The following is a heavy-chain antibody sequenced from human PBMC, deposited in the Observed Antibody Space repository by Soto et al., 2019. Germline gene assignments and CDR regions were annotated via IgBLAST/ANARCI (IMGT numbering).Heavy chain of an antibody. CDR3: VRDYRVSYGYGPFDY. J-gene: IGHJ4*02. CDR2: IKQDVGEK. V-gene: IGHV3-7*03. Sequence: GGSLRLSCAVSGFTFSSYWMSWVRQAPGKGLEWVANIKQDVGEKYYVDSVKGRFTISRDNAKNSLYLQMNSLRGDDTAVYYCVRDYRVSYGYGPFDYWGQGTLVTVPS. D-gene: IGHD3-16*01. CDR1: GFTFSSYW.